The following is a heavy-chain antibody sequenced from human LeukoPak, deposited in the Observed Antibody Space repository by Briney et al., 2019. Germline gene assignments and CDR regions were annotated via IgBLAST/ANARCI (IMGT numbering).Heavy chain of an antibody. CDR1: GGSFSGYY. CDR2: INHSGST. J-gene: IGHJ5*02. Sequence: SETLSLTCAVYGGSFSGYYWSWIRQPPGKGLEWIGEINHSGSTNYNPSLKSRVTISVDTSKNQFSLKLSSVTAADTAVYYCARQKGGRHYYGSGNNPAGSWFDPWGQGTLVTVSS. CDR3: ARQKGGRHYYGSGNNPAGSWFDP. D-gene: IGHD3-10*01. V-gene: IGHV4-34*01.